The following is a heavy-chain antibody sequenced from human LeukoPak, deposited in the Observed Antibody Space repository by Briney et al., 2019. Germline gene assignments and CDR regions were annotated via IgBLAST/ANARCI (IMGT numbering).Heavy chain of an antibody. CDR1: GFTFSSFW. CDR2: ISGSGGST. J-gene: IGHJ6*02. Sequence: TGGSLRLSCAASGFTFSSFWMHWVRQAPGKGLEWVSAISGSGGSTYYADSVKGRFTISRDNSKNTLYLQMNSLRAEDTAVYYCAMGSRTGVYYYYGMDVWGQGTTVTVSS. V-gene: IGHV3-23*01. D-gene: IGHD1-26*01. CDR3: AMGSRTGVYYYYGMDV.